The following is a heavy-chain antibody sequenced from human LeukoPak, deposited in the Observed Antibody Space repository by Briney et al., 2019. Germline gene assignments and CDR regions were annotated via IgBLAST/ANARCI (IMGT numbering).Heavy chain of an antibody. D-gene: IGHD1-26*01. J-gene: IGHJ6*03. V-gene: IGHV4-30-2*01. Sequence: SETLSLTCTVSGGSISSGDYYWSWIRQPPGKGLEWIGYFYHSGSRYYNPSLKSRVTISVDRSKNQFSLKVNSVTAADTAVYYCARVGGSYLDDYYYYYMDVWGKGTTVTVSS. CDR2: FYHSGSR. CDR1: GGSISSGDYY. CDR3: ARVGGSYLDDYYYYYMDV.